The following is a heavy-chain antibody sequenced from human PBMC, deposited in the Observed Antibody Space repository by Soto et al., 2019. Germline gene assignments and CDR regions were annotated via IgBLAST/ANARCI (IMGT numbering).Heavy chain of an antibody. CDR2: IYPGDHET. CDR1: GYTFSNCW. Sequence: PGESLKISCQSSGYTFSNCWIGWVRQLPGQGLEWMGIIYPGDHETRYSPSFHGKVTISADRSINTAYLQWNSLEASDTAFYFCAIPANLDYYYAMDVWGQGTTVTVSS. J-gene: IGHJ6*02. D-gene: IGHD2-15*01. V-gene: IGHV5-51*01. CDR3: AIPANLDYYYAMDV.